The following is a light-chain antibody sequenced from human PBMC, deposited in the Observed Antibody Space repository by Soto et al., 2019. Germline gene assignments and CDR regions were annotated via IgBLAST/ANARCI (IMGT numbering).Light chain of an antibody. CDR3: QHYNTYPWT. J-gene: IGKJ1*01. CDR1: QSISSW. V-gene: IGKV1-5*03. CDR2: KAS. Sequence: DIQMTQSPSTLSASVGDRVTVTYRASQSISSWLAWYQQKAGKAPKLLIYKASALESGVPSRFSGSGSGTEFTLTSSSLEPEDFATYYCQHYNTYPWTFGQGTKVDIK.